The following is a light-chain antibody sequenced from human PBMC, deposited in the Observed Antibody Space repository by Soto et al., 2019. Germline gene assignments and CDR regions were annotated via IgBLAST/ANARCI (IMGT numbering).Light chain of an antibody. CDR3: QKFNTAPLT. J-gene: IGKJ5*01. CDR2: SAS. V-gene: IGKV1-27*01. Sequence: DIQMTQSPSSLSASVGDRVTITCRASQDISVYLAWYQQKPGKVPMLLIYSASTLQSGVPSRFSGSGAWTDFTLTISSLQPEDVATYYCQKFNTAPLTFGQGTRLEIK. CDR1: QDISVY.